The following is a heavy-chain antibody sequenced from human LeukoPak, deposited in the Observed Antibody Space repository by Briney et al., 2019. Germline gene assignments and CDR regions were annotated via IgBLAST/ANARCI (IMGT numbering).Heavy chain of an antibody. CDR2: INPNSGGT. Sequence: ASVKVSCRASGYTFTDYYLHWVRQAPGQGREWLGWINPNSGGTTFGQKFQGRVTMTRDTSINTAYMELSGLRSDDTAVYYCAREDLYTYPLDFWGQGTLVTVSS. CDR1: GYTFTDYY. CDR3: AREDLYTYPLDF. D-gene: IGHD5-24*01. V-gene: IGHV1-2*02. J-gene: IGHJ1*01.